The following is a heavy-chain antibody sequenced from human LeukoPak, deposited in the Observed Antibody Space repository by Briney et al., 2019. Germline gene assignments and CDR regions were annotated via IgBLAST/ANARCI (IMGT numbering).Heavy chain of an antibody. D-gene: IGHD1-26*01. CDR3: ARALYSGSYYWFDP. Sequence: PGGSLRLSCAASGFTVSSNYMIWLRQAPGRGLEWVSVIYSGGTTYYADSVKGRFTISRDNSKNTLNLQMNSLRAEDTAVYYCARALYSGSYYWFDPWGQGTLVTVSS. V-gene: IGHV3-53*01. CDR2: IYSGGTT. CDR1: GFTVSSNY. J-gene: IGHJ5*02.